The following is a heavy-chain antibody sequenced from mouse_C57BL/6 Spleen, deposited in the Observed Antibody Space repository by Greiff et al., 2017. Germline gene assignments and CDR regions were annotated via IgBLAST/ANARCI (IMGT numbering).Heavy chain of an antibody. CDR3: AREGLRRRFAY. CDR2: ISDGGSYT. J-gene: IGHJ3*01. D-gene: IGHD2-2*01. V-gene: IGHV5-4*01. CDR1: GFTFSSYA. Sequence: DVQLVESGGGLVKPGGSLKLSCAASGFTFSSYAMSWVRQTPEKRLEWVATISDGGSYTYYPDNVKGRFTISRDNAKNNLYLQMSHLKSEDTAMYYCAREGLRRRFAYWGQGTLVTVSA.